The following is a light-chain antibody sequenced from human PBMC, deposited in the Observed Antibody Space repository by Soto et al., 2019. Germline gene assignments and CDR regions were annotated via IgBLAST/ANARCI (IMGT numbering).Light chain of an antibody. Sequence: QSALTQPASVSGSPGQSITISCIGTSNDVGAYKFVSWYQQHPGKAPKLLIYEVTIRPLGASNRFSGSKSVNTASLTISGLQAEDEAYYYCSSYTSSSTYVFGTGTKLTVL. J-gene: IGLJ1*01. CDR3: SSYTSSSTYV. CDR2: EVT. CDR1: SNDVGAYKF. V-gene: IGLV2-14*01.